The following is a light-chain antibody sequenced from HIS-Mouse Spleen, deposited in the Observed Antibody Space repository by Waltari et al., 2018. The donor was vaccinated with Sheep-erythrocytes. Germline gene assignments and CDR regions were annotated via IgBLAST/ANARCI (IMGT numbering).Light chain of an antibody. CDR2: KDS. Sequence: SYELTQPPSVSVYPGQTARITCSGDALPKQYAYWYQQKPGQAPVLVIYKDSERPSGITERFAGSSSGTTVTLTISGVQAEDEADYYCQSADSSGTYWVFGGGTKLTVL. V-gene: IGLV3-25*03. CDR3: QSADSSGTYWV. J-gene: IGLJ3*02. CDR1: ALPKQY.